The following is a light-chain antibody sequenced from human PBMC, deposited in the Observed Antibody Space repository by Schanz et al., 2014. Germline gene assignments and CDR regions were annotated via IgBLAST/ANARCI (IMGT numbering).Light chain of an antibody. J-gene: IGKJ1*01. Sequence: EIVLTQSPGTLSLSPGERATLSCRASQSVSSNLAWYQQKPGQAPRLLIYGASSRATGIPDRFSGSGSGTDFTLTISSLEPEDFAVYYCQQRSNWPWTFGQGTKVEIK. CDR3: QQRSNWPWT. CDR1: QSVSSN. V-gene: IGKV3-11*01. CDR2: GAS.